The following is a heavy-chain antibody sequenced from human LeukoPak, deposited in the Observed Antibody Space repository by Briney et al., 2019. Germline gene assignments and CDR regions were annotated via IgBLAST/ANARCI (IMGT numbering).Heavy chain of an antibody. Sequence: GGSLRLSCAASGFTFSDYYMSWIRQAPGKGLEWVSGISWNSGSIGYADSVKGRFTISRDNAKNSLYLQMNSLRAEDTALYYCAKSKYSSSWYGENTFDYWGQGTLVTVSS. CDR3: AKSKYSSSWYGENTFDY. CDR1: GFTFSDYY. D-gene: IGHD6-13*01. V-gene: IGHV3-9*01. CDR2: ISWNSGSI. J-gene: IGHJ4*02.